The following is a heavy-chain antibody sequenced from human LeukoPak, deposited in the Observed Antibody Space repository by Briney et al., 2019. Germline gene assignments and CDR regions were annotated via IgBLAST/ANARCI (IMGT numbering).Heavy chain of an antibody. V-gene: IGHV4-59*08. J-gene: IGHJ4*02. CDR3: ARHAPSIAAAIYYFDY. Sequence: SETLSLTCTVSGGSISSYYWSWIPQPPGKGLEWIGYVYYSGSTNYNPSLKSRVTISVDTSKNQFSLKLSSVTAADTAVYYCARHAPSIAAAIYYFDYWGQGTLVTVSS. CDR2: VYYSGST. CDR1: GGSISSYY. D-gene: IGHD6-13*01.